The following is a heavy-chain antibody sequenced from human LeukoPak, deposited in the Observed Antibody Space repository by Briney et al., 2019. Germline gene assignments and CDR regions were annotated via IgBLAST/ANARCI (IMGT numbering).Heavy chain of an antibody. CDR1: VYTFTVYY. CDR3: ARDSDTVTGNYFDP. J-gene: IGHJ5*02. D-gene: IGHD4-17*01. CDR2: INPNSGDT. Sequence: ASVKVSCKASVYTFTVYYIHWVRQAPGQGLEWMEWINPNSGDTDYAQNFQGRVTITCDTSITTAYMALTRLRSDDTAVYYCARDSDTVTGNYFDPWGQGTLVTVSS. V-gene: IGHV1-2*02.